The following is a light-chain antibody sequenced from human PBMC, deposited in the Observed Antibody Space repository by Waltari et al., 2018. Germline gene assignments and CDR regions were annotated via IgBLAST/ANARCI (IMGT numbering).Light chain of an antibody. J-gene: IGKJ4*01. Sequence: DIVMTQSPDSLAVSLGGRATIHCRSSQSILNVSNNEDCLAWYQRKPGQPPKLLIFWGSTRESGVPARFSGGRSGSDFTLTITSLRPEDVALYFCQQYFSRPFSFGGGTKVEIK. CDR1: QSILNVSNNEDC. V-gene: IGKV4-1*01. CDR3: QQYFSRPFS. CDR2: WGS.